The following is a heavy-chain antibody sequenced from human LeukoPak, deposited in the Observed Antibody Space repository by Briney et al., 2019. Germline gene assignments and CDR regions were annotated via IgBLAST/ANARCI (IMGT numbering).Heavy chain of an antibody. CDR1: GGSISSGGYY. D-gene: IGHD3-3*01. CDR3: ARAVYYDFWSGVVERYYYYGMDV. Sequence: PSETLSLTCTVSGGSISSGGYYWSWIRQHPGKGLEWIGCIYYSGSTYYNPSLKSRVTISVDTSKNQFSLKLSSVTAADTAVYYCARAVYYDFWSGVVERYYYYGMDVWGQGTTVTVSS. J-gene: IGHJ6*02. V-gene: IGHV4-31*03. CDR2: IYYSGST.